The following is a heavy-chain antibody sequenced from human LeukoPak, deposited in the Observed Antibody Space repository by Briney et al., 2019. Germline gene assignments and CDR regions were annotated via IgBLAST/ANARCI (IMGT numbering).Heavy chain of an antibody. Sequence: GGSLRLSCAASGFTFSSYSMNWVRQAPGKGLEWVSSISSSSSYIYYADSVKGRFTISRDNAKNSLYLQMNSLRAEDTAVYYCARALTTLTYEGYWGQGTLVTVSS. CDR2: ISSSSSYI. V-gene: IGHV3-21*01. CDR3: ARALTTLTYEGY. D-gene: IGHD1-1*01. CDR1: GFTFSSYS. J-gene: IGHJ4*02.